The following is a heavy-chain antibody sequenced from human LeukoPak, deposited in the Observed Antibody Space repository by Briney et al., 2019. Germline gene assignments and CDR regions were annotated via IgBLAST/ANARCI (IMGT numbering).Heavy chain of an antibody. CDR2: INKDGSEN. CDR3: ARDLLYHGSGSSFYGMDV. D-gene: IGHD3-10*01. J-gene: IGHJ6*02. CDR1: GFPFIGYW. V-gene: IGHV3-7*04. Sequence: GGSRRLSCAASGFPFIGYWISGVRQTPGKGREWVANINKDGSENYYVDSVKGRFTISRDTVKNSLFLQMNSLRVEDTAVYYCARDLLYHGSGSSFYGMDVWGQGTTVTVSS.